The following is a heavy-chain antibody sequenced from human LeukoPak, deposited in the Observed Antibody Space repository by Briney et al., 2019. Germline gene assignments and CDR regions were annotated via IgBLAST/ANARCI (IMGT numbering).Heavy chain of an antibody. J-gene: IGHJ4*02. CDR1: GFTFDCCG. D-gene: IGHD3-10*01. CDR3: ASFMVRGVIVY. Sequence: GGSLTLSCAASGFTFDCCGMHWVRQAPGKGLEWVAFIRNVGSDKYYADSVKGRFFISRDNSKNTLSLQMNSLRAEDTAVYYCASFMVRGVIVYWGQGTLVTVSS. V-gene: IGHV3-30*02. CDR2: IRNVGSDK.